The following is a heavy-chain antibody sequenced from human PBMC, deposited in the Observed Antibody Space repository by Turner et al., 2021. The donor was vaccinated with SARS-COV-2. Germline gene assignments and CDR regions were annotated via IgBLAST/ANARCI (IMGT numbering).Heavy chain of an antibody. CDR2: INTTLGKA. Sequence: QVQLVQSAAELKKPGSASNVSCNASGGAFSSYAISWVRQGTGHGHELRGRINTTLGKANYAKKLQGRDTITADKSTSTADMELSSLSSEDTAVYYCGRGNWYFDLWGRGTLVTVSS. CDR1: GGAFSSYA. J-gene: IGHJ2*01. V-gene: IGHV1-69*04. CDR3: GRGNWYFDL. D-gene: IGHD6-13*01.